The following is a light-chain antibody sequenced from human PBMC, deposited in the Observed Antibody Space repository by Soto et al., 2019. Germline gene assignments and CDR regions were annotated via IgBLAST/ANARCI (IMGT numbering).Light chain of an antibody. CDR2: AAS. J-gene: IGKJ2*01. CDR3: QQSYSTQYT. V-gene: IGKV1-39*01. Sequence: DIQMTPSPSSLSASVGARVPITCRARQSIRSSLYWYQQKPGKAPKLLNYAASSLQSGVPSRFSGSGSGTDFTLTISSLQPEDFATYYCQQSYSTQYTFGQGTKLEIK. CDR1: QSIRSS.